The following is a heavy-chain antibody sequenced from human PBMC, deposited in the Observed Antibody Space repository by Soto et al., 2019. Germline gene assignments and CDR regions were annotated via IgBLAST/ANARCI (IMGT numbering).Heavy chain of an antibody. D-gene: IGHD1-26*01. CDR2: INHSGST. V-gene: IGHV4-34*01. CDR1: GGSFSGYC. Sequence: SETLSLTCAVYGGSFSGYCWSWIRQPPGKGLEWIGEINHSGSTNYNPPLKSRVTISVNTFKNQFSLKLSSVTAADTAVYYCARGLFHSGRYSGSYFDYWGQGTLVTVSS. J-gene: IGHJ4*02. CDR3: ARGLFHSGRYSGSYFDY.